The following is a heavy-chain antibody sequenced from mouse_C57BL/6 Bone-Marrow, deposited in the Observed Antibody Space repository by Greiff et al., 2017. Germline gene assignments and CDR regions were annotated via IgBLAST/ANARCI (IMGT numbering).Heavy chain of an antibody. J-gene: IGHJ2*01. CDR1: GFTFSSYT. V-gene: IGHV5-9*01. D-gene: IGHD1-1*01. Sequence: EVKLQESGGGLVKPGGSLKLSCAASGFTFSSYTMSWVRQTPEKRLEWVATISGGGGNTYYPDSVKGRFTISRDNAKNTLYLQMSSLRSEDTALYYCARRDYYGSSPYYFDYWGQGTTLTVSS. CDR2: ISGGGGNT. CDR3: ARRDYYGSSPYYFDY.